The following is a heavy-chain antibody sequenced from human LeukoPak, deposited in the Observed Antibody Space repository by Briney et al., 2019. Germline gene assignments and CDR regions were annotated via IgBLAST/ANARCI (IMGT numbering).Heavy chain of an antibody. CDR2: IYLSGST. CDR3: ARALGYSSSWNFDY. Sequence: SETLSLTCAVSGGSISSSNWWSWVRQPPGKGLEWIGEIYLSGSTNYNPSLKSRVTISVDKSKNHFSPKLSSVTAADTAVYYCARALGYSSSWNFDYWGQGTLVTVSS. CDR1: GGSISSSNW. V-gene: IGHV4-4*02. D-gene: IGHD6-13*01. J-gene: IGHJ4*02.